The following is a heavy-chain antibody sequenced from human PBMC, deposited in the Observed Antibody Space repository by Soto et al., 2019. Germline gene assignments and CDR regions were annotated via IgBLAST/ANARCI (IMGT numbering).Heavy chain of an antibody. J-gene: IGHJ4*02. V-gene: IGHV3-30*03. CDR2: ISYDGSNK. Sequence: GGSLRLSCAASGFTFSNYDMHWVRQAPGKGLEWVAVISYDGSNKDYADSAKGRFSISRDNSKKTLYLQMNSLRDEDTALYYFARKRTIEAAGLDHWGQGTLVTVSS. CDR3: ARKRTIEAAGLDH. CDR1: GFTFSNYD. D-gene: IGHD1-26*01.